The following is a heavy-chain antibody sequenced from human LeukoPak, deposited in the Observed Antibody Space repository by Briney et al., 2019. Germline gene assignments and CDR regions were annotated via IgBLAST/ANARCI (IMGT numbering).Heavy chain of an antibody. J-gene: IGHJ4*02. D-gene: IGHD3-22*01. CDR3: ARFPYYYDSSGYTRYFDY. CDR2: NYPDDSDT. CDR1: GYRFTNYW. Sequence: GESLKISCKGSGYRFTNYWIGWVRQMPGKGLEGMGINYPDDSDTRYSPSFQGQVTISTDKSISTAYLQWSSLKASDTAMYFCARFPYYYDSSGYTRYFDYWGQGTLVTVSS. V-gene: IGHV5-51*01.